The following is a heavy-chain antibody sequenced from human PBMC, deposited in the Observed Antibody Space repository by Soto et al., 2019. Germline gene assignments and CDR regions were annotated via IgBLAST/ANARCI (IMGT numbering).Heavy chain of an antibody. CDR2: IIPLFGTA. J-gene: IGHJ5*02. CDR1: GDTFSTYA. V-gene: IGHV1-69*12. D-gene: IGHD1-26*01. Sequence: QVQLVQSGPEIKKPGSSVKVSCKASGDTFSTYAITWVRQAPGQGLEWMGGIIPLFGTAHYAQKFQGRLTITADEATSTASMELSKLRSEDTAGYYCARGYEPLGDTWGQGTLVTVSS. CDR3: ARGYEPLGDT.